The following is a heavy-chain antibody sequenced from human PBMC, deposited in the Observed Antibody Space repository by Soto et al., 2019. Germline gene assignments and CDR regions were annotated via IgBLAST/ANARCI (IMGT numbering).Heavy chain of an antibody. D-gene: IGHD6-19*01. CDR1: GFTFSTYA. V-gene: IGHV3-30*18. Sequence: QVQLVESGGGVVQPGRSLRLSCAASGFTFSTYAMHWVRQAPGEGLEWVAVISYDGSKKYYADSVKGRFTISRDNSKNTLYLQMDSLRAEDTALYYCAKVLGYSRGPYFDYWGQGTLVTVSS. J-gene: IGHJ4*02. CDR2: ISYDGSKK. CDR3: AKVLGYSRGPYFDY.